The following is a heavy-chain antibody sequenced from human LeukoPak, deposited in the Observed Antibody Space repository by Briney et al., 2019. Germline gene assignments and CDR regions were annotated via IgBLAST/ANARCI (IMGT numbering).Heavy chain of an antibody. D-gene: IGHD3-22*01. CDR2: INPGGGTT. J-gene: IGHJ4*02. CDR3: ARAFYYDTSGFYPGGDY. V-gene: IGHV1-46*01. Sequence: ASVKVSCKASGHTFTNYYMSWVRQAPGQGLEWMGIINPGGGTTSYAQKFQGRVTMTRDTSTSTVYMELSNLRSEDTAVYYCARAFYYDTSGFYPGGDYWGQGTLVTVSS. CDR1: GHTFTNYY.